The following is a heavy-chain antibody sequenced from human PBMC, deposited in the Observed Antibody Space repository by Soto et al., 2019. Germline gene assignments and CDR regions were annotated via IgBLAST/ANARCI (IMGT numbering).Heavy chain of an antibody. J-gene: IGHJ5*02. CDR1: GGSFTGYY. CDR3: ARGPSYYSQANWFDP. CDR2: INHSGST. D-gene: IGHD3-10*01. Sequence: TETLSLTCFVYGGSFTGYYWCWVRQPPGKGLEWIGEINHSGSTNYTPALKSRVTISVDTSKNQFSLKLSSVTAADTAVYYCARGPSYYSQANWFDPWGQGTLVTVS. V-gene: IGHV4-34*01.